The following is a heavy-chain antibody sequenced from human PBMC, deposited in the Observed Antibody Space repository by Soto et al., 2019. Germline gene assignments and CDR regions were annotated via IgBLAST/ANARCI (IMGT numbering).Heavy chain of an antibody. CDR1: GFTFSSYS. J-gene: IGHJ6*04. Sequence: GGSLRLSCAASGFTFSSYSMNWVRQAPRKGLEWVSSISSSSSYIYYADSVKGRFTISRDNAKNSLYLQMKSLRAEDTAVYYCARERYCSGGSCYSDLDVWGKGTTVTVSS. CDR2: ISSSSSYI. V-gene: IGHV3-21*01. D-gene: IGHD2-15*01. CDR3: ARERYCSGGSCYSDLDV.